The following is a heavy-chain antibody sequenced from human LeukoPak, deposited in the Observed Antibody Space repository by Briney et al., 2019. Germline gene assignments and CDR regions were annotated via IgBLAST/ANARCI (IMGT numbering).Heavy chain of an antibody. CDR3: AKAQDGDYVDY. CDR1: GFTFSSYG. V-gene: IGHV3-30*18. D-gene: IGHD4-17*01. J-gene: IGHJ4*02. CDR2: ISYDGSNK. Sequence: GGSLRLSCAASGFTFSSYGMHWVRQAPSKGLEWVAVISYDGSNKCYADSVKGRFTISRDNSKSTLYLQMNSLRAEDTAVYYCAKAQDGDYVDYWGQGTLVTVSS.